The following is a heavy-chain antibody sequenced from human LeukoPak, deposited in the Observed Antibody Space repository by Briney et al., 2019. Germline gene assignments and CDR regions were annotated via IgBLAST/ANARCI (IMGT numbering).Heavy chain of an antibody. CDR3: ARGDYGGIRFDY. CDR2: ISYDGSKK. J-gene: IGHJ4*02. CDR1: GFTFSSYA. V-gene: IGHV3-30-3*01. Sequence: QLGGSLRLSCAASGFTFSSYAMHWVRQAPGKGLDWVAVISYDGSKKYYADSVKGRFTISRDNSKNTLYLQMNSLRAEDTAVYYCARGDYGGIRFDYWGQGTLVTVSS. D-gene: IGHD4-23*01.